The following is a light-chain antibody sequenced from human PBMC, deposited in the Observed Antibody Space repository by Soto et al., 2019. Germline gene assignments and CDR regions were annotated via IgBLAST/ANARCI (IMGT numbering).Light chain of an antibody. CDR2: GNS. Sequence: QSVLTQPPSVSGAPGQRATISCTRSSSNIGAGYDVHWYQQLPGTAPKLLIYGNSNRPSGVPDRFSGSKSGTSASLAITGLQAEDEADYYCQSYDSSLSGYVFGTGTKVTVL. CDR1: SSNIGAGYD. J-gene: IGLJ1*01. CDR3: QSYDSSLSGYV. V-gene: IGLV1-40*01.